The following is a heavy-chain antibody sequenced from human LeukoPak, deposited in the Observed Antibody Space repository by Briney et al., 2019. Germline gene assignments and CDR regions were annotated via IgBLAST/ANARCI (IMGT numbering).Heavy chain of an antibody. V-gene: IGHV4-38-2*02. Sequence: PSETLSLTCTVSGYSISSGYYWGWIRQPPGKGLEWIGNIFYSGSTYYSPSLKSRVTISLDTSRNQFSLKLSSVTAADTAVYYCASTNYYDSSGYSDDAFDIWGQGTMVTVSS. CDR2: IFYSGST. D-gene: IGHD3-22*01. J-gene: IGHJ3*02. CDR3: ASTNYYDSSGYSDDAFDI. CDR1: GYSISSGYY.